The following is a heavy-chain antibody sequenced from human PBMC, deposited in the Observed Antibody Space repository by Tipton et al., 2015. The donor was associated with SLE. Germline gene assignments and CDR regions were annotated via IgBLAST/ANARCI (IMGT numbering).Heavy chain of an antibody. CDR2: IYYTGST. CDR1: GGSIRSSSYF. Sequence: TLSLTCTVSGGSIRSSSYFWGWIRQPPGKGLEWIGSIYYTGSTYYNPSYMSRLIISVDTSKNQFSLTLWSVTAADTAVYYCASIGYSDSGSYLLDYWGQGTLVTVSS. D-gene: IGHD3-10*01. CDR3: ASIGYSDSGSYLLDY. J-gene: IGHJ4*02. V-gene: IGHV4-39*01.